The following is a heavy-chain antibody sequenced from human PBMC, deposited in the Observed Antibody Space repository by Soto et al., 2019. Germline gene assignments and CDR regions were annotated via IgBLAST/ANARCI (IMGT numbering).Heavy chain of an antibody. J-gene: IGHJ5*02. CDR1: GGSVSSGNYY. V-gene: IGHV4-61*01. CDR3: ARSGVVAAAKWFDP. CDR2: IYYNGNT. Sequence: QVQLQESGPGLVKPSETLSLTCTVSGGSVSSGNYYWSWIRQPPGKGLEWIGHIYYNGNTKYNPSLKTRVTISVDTSKNQFSLKLSSVTAADTAVYYCARSGVVAAAKWFDPWGRGTLVTVSS. D-gene: IGHD2-15*01.